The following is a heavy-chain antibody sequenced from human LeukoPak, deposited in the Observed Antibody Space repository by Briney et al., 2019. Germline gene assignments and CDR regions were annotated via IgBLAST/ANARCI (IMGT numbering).Heavy chain of an antibody. V-gene: IGHV4-59*02. CDR2: MYYSGST. CDR1: GGSVSSYF. J-gene: IGHJ4*02. Sequence: PSETLSLTCTVSGGSVSSYFWSWIRQPPGKGLEWIGYMYYSGSTNYNPSLKSRVTISIDTSKNQFSLQQSSVTAADTAVYYCARLDNGRGAFDYWGQGTLVTVSS. D-gene: IGHD1-26*01. CDR3: ARLDNGRGAFDY.